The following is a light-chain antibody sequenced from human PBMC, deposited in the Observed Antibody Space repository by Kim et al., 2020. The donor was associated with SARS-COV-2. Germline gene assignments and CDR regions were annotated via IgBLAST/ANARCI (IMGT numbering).Light chain of an antibody. J-gene: IGKJ2*01. Sequence: SVSPGERAPLSCRASQSVSSYLAWYQQKPGQAPRLLIYGASTRATGIPARFSGSGSGTEFTLTISSLQSEDFAVYYCQQYNNWPYTFGQGTKLEI. CDR2: GAS. V-gene: IGKV3-15*01. CDR1: QSVSSY. CDR3: QQYNNWPYT.